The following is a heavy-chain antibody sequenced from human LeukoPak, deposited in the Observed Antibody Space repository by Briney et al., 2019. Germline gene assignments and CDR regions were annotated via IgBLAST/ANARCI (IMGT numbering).Heavy chain of an antibody. CDR1: GYDFVNFG. CDR3: AISYEYPTGEYAGNDAFDI. J-gene: IGHJ3*02. Sequence: ASVKLSCKPSGYDFVNFGINWVRQAPGQGLEWVGWIAPANGHTNFAQKLQDRVTMTADTSTSTAYMELKGLRSDDTAIYFCAISYEYPTGEYAGNDAFDIWGQGTLVTVS. V-gene: IGHV1-18*01. CDR2: IAPANGHT. D-gene: IGHD2-8*02.